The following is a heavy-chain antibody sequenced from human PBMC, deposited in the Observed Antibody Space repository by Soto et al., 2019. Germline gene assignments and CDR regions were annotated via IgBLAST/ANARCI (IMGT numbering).Heavy chain of an antibody. V-gene: IGHV4-31*03. CDR2: IYYSGST. Sequence: QVQLQESGPGLVKPSQTLSLPCTVSGGSISSGGYYWSWIRQHPGKGLEWIGYIYYSGSTYYNPSLKSRVTISVDTSKNQFSRKLSSVTAADTAVYYCARDPTGENWFDPWGQGTLVTVSS. J-gene: IGHJ5*02. CDR3: ARDPTGENWFDP. CDR1: GGSISSGGYY. D-gene: IGHD1-26*01.